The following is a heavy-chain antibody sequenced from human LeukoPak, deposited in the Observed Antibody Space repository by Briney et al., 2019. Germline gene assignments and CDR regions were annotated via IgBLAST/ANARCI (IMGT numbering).Heavy chain of an antibody. CDR2: ISGSGSGGST. V-gene: IGHV3-23*01. CDR3: AKSGYNRFDY. CDR1: GFTFSSSA. J-gene: IGHJ4*02. Sequence: GGSPRLSCAASGFTFSSSAMSRVRQAPGKGLEWVSNISGSGSGGSTYYVDSVKGRFTISRDNSKNTLYLQMNSLRAEDTAVYYCAKSGYNRFDYWGQGTLVTVSS. D-gene: IGHD5-24*01.